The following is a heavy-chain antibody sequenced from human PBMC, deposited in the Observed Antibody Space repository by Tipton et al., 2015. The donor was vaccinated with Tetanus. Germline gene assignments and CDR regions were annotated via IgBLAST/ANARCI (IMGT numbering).Heavy chain of an antibody. Sequence: QLVQSGPEVKKPGASVKVSCKASGYNFVNFGISWVRQAPGQGLEWMGWISAYNGKTKYAQRLQGRVTMTTDRSASTAYMDLRRLRSDDTAVYYCARVQEQRIYYYGMDVWGQGTTVTVSS. D-gene: IGHD6-25*01. J-gene: IGHJ6*02. CDR3: ARVQEQRIYYYGMDV. CDR1: GYNFVNFG. V-gene: IGHV1-18*01. CDR2: ISAYNGKT.